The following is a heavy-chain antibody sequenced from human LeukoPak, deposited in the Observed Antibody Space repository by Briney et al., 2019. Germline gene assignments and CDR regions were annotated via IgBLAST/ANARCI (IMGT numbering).Heavy chain of an antibody. CDR1: GFTFSSYW. CDR3: ARVARGDYYYYYMDV. J-gene: IGHJ6*03. V-gene: IGHV3-74*01. D-gene: IGHD3-10*01. Sequence: GGSLRLSCGASGFTFSSYWMHWVRQAPGKGPVWVSRINNDGSSTSYADSVQGRFTISRDNAKNTLYLQMNRLRAEDTALYYCARVARGDYYYYYMDVWGKGTTVTVSS. CDR2: INNDGSST.